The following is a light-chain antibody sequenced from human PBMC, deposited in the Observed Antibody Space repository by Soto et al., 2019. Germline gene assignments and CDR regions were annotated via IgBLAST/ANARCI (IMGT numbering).Light chain of an antibody. CDR1: QNIYSY. V-gene: IGKV1-39*01. Sequence: DIQMTQSPASLSAPVGDRVTITCRASQNIYSYLNWYQQQPGKAPKLLIFAASSLRSGVPSRFSGSGSGTDFTLTISNLQPEDFATYYCQQTDSFPLAFGGGTKVDIK. J-gene: IGKJ4*01. CDR2: AAS. CDR3: QQTDSFPLA.